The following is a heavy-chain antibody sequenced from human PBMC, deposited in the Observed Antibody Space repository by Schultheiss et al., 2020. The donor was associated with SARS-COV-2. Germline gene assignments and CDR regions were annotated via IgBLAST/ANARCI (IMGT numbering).Heavy chain of an antibody. D-gene: IGHD2-2*02. J-gene: IGHJ6*02. CDR2: INHSGST. Sequence: SETLSLTCAVSGYSISSGYYWGWIRQHPGKGLEWIGEINHSGSTNYNPSLKSRVTISVDTSKNQFSLKLSSVTAADTAVYYCAVYCSSTSCYNRDYGMDVWGQGTTVTVSS. CDR3: AVYCSSTSCYNRDYGMDV. CDR1: GYSISSGYY. V-gene: IGHV4-38-2*01.